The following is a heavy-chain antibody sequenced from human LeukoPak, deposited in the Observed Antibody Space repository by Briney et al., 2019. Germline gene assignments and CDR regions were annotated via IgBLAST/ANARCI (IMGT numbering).Heavy chain of an antibody. J-gene: IGHJ4*02. D-gene: IGHD2-21*01. V-gene: IGHV4-59*08. CDR1: GVSSSSSY. CDR2: IFYTGDS. Sequence: PSETLSLTCTVSGVSSSSSYWRWIGQPPGKGLEWIGYIFYTGDSNHNPSFKSRVSISLDTSKDQISLKLSSVTAADTAVYYCARHRFASPLDSWGQGTLVTVSS. CDR3: ARHRFASPLDS.